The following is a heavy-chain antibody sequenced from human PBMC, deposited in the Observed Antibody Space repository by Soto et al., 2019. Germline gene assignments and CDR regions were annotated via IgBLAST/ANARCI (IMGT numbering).Heavy chain of an antibody. J-gene: IGHJ4*02. CDR3: ARSKWELLPSYFDY. CDR2: IYYSGST. D-gene: IGHD1-26*01. V-gene: IGHV4-59*01. Sequence: QVQLQESGPGLVKPSETLSLTCTVSGGSISSYYWSWIRQPPGKGLEWIGYIYYSGSTNYNPSLTSRVTISVDTSKNQFSLKLSSVTAADTAVYYCARSKWELLPSYFDYWGQGTLVTVSS. CDR1: GGSISSYY.